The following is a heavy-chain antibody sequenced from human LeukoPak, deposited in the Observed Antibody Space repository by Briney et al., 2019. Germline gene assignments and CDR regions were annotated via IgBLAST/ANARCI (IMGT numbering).Heavy chain of an antibody. Sequence: GGSLRLSCAASGFTFSSYEMNWVRQAPGKGLEWVSYISSSDSTIYYADPVKGRFTISRDNAKNSLYLQMNSLRAEDTAVYYCARENYYYFYYMDVWGKGTTVTISS. CDR2: ISSSDSTI. V-gene: IGHV3-48*03. CDR1: GFTFSSYE. J-gene: IGHJ6*03. CDR3: ARENYYYFYYMDV.